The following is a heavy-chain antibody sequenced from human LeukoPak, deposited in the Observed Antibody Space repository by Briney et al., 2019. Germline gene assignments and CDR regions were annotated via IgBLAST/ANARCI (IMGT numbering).Heavy chain of an antibody. CDR3: ARELGTYFDY. CDR1: GGSISSYY. D-gene: IGHD3/OR15-3a*01. V-gene: IGHV4-59*01. CDR2: IYYSGST. Sequence: SETLSLTCTVSGGSISSYYWSWIRQPPGKGLEWIGYIYYSGSTNYNPSLKSRVTISVDTSKNQFSLKLSSVTAADTAVYYCARELGTYFDYRGQGTLVTVSS. J-gene: IGHJ4*02.